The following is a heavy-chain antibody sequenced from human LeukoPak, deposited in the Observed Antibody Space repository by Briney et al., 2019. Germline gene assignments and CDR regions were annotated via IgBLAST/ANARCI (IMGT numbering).Heavy chain of an antibody. J-gene: IGHJ5*02. V-gene: IGHV4-59*01. Sequence: SETLSLTCTVSGGSISSYYWSWIRQPPGKGLEWIGYIYYSGSTNYNPSLKSRVTISVDTSKNQFSLKLSSVTAADTAVYYCARATYDSSGITTCWLDPWGQGTLVTVSS. CDR2: IYYSGST. CDR3: ARATYDSSGITTCWLDP. D-gene: IGHD3-22*01. CDR1: GGSISSYY.